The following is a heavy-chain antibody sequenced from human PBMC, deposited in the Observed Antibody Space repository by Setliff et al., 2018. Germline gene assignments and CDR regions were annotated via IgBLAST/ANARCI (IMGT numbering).Heavy chain of an antibody. CDR1: GYTFTGYF. CDR2: INPNSGVT. V-gene: IGHV1-2*02. D-gene: IGHD5-18*01. J-gene: IGHJ5*02. CDR3: ARSKVEAAMVKHNWFDP. Sequence: ASVKVSCKASGYTFTGYFIHWVRQAPGQGLEWMGWINPNSGVTKYAQAFQDRVTMTRDTSITTAYMELSSLTYDDTAVYYCARSKVEAAMVKHNWFDPWGQGTLVTVSS.